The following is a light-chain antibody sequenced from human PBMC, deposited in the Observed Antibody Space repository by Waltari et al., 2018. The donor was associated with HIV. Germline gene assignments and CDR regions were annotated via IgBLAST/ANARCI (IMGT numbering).Light chain of an antibody. CDR2: EVS. CDR3: CSYAATSTFV. V-gene: IGLV2-23*02. CDR1: SRDVGSYNL. Sequence: QSALTHPASVSGSPGQSITISCTGTSRDVGSYNLVSWYQQYPGKAPKLMIYEVSKRPSGVSNRFSGSKSGNTASLTISGLQAEDEADYYCCSYAATSTFVFGTGTKVTVL. J-gene: IGLJ1*01.